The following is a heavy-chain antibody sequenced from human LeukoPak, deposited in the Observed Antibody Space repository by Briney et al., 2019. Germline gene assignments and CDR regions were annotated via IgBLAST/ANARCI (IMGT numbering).Heavy chain of an antibody. J-gene: IGHJ4*02. CDR1: GGSLSSSSYY. CDR2: IYYSGST. Sequence: SQTLSLTCTVSGGSLSSSSYYWGWIRQPPGKGLEWIGSIYYSGSTYYNPSIKSRVTISVDTSKNQFSLKLSSVTVADTAVYYCEREKHMAVAGFDDYWGQGTLVTVSS. V-gene: IGHV4-39*07. D-gene: IGHD6-19*01. CDR3: EREKHMAVAGFDDY.